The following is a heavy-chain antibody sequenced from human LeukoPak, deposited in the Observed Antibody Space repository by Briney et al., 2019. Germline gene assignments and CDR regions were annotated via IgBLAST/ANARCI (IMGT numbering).Heavy chain of an antibody. J-gene: IGHJ4*02. Sequence: GGSLTLSCAASGFTFSSYSMNWVRQAPGKGLEWVSSITRSSTYIYYADSVKGRFTISRDNAKNSLYLQMNSLRAEDTAVYYCARCRYDSSGYYSIIDYWGQGTLVTVSS. CDR1: GFTFSSYS. CDR3: ARCRYDSSGYYSIIDY. CDR2: ITRSSTYI. D-gene: IGHD3-22*01. V-gene: IGHV3-21*01.